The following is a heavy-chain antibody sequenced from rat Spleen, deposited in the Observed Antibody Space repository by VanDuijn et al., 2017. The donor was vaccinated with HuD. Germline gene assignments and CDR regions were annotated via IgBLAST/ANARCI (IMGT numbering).Heavy chain of an antibody. Sequence: EVQLQESGPGLVKPSQSLSLTCSVTGYSITSNYWGWIRKFPGNKMEWIGHISYSGSTSYNPSLKSRISITRDTSKNQFFLQLKSVSTEDTATYYGVRYFPGLMVIADWGQGVMVTVSS. CDR3: VRYFPGLMVIAD. CDR1: GYSITSNY. J-gene: IGHJ2*01. CDR2: ISYSGST. V-gene: IGHV3-1*01. D-gene: IGHD1-12*03.